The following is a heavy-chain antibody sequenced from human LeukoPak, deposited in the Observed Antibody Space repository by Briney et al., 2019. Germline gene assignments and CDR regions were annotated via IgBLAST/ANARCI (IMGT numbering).Heavy chain of an antibody. CDR1: GYTFTGYY. CDR3: ASADDILTGYYYSPFDY. CDR2: INPNSGGT. Sequence: ASVKVSCKASGYTFTGYYMHWVRQAPGQGLEWMGWINPNSGGTNYAQKFQGRVTMTRDTSISTAYMELSRLRSGDTAVYYCASADDILTGYYYSPFDYWGQGTLVTVSS. D-gene: IGHD3-9*01. J-gene: IGHJ4*02. V-gene: IGHV1-2*02.